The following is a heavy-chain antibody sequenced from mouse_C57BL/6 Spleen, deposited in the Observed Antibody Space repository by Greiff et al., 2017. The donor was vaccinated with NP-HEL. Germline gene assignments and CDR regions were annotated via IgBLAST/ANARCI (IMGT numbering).Heavy chain of an antibody. CDR2: ISDGGSYT. V-gene: IGHV5-4*01. J-gene: IGHJ1*03. D-gene: IGHD6-2*01. CDR3: ARDQSRYFDV. CDR1: GFTFSSYA. Sequence: EVQLVESGGGLVKPGGSLKLSCAASGFTFSSYAMSWVRQTPEKRLEWVATISDGGSYTYYPDNVKGRFTISRDNAKNNLYLQMSHLKSEDTAMYYCARDQSRYFDVWGTGTTVTVSS.